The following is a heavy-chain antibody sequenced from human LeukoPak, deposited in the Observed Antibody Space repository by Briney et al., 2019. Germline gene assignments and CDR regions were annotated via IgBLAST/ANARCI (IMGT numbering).Heavy chain of an antibody. CDR3: AREWQGGIAAAGTRIEGDY. D-gene: IGHD6-13*01. J-gene: IGHJ4*02. CDR1: GFSVSGYW. V-gene: IGHV3-7*01. Sequence: GGSLRLSCAVSGFSVSGYWMTWVRQAPGKGLEWVANIKQDGSEKNYADSVKGRFTISRDNAENSLFLQMNSLRVEDTAVYYCAREWQGGIAAAGTRIEGDYWGQGTLVAVSS. CDR2: IKQDGSEK.